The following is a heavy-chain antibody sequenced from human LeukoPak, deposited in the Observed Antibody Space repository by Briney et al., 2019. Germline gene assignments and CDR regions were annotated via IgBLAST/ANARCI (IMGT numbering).Heavy chain of an antibody. V-gene: IGHV3-48*03. J-gene: IGHJ4*02. D-gene: IGHD2-15*01. CDR1: GFTFSSYE. CDR2: ISSSGSTI. Sequence: GGSLRLSCAASGFTFSSYEMNWVRQAPGKGLEWVSYISSSGSTIYYADSVKGRFTISRDNAKNSLYLQMNSLRAEDTAVYYCAREECSGGSCYSDYWGQGTLVTVSS. CDR3: AREECSGGSCYSDY.